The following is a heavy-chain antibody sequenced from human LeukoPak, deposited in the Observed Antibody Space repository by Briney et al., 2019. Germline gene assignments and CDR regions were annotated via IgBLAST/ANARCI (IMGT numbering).Heavy chain of an antibody. D-gene: IGHD3-3*01. J-gene: IGHJ4*02. Sequence: SETLSLTCAVYGGSFSGDYWSWIRQPPGKGLEWIGEINHSGSTNYNPSLKSRVTISVDTSKNQFSLKLSSVTAADTAVYYCARHKDEYYDFWSGYYKGFDYWGQGTLVTVSS. V-gene: IGHV4-34*01. CDR2: INHSGST. CDR3: ARHKDEYYDFWSGYYKGFDY. CDR1: GGSFSGDY.